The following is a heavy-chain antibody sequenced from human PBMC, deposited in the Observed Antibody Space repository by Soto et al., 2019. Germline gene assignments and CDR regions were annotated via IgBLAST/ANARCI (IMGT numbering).Heavy chain of an antibody. CDR3: ATPRQSSPVWY. D-gene: IGHD2-15*01. V-gene: IGHV4-39*01. CDR1: GGSIRSSSYY. Sequence: LQLQESGPGLVKPSETLSLTCTVSGGSIRSSSYYWGWIRQPPGKGLEWIGSIYYSGSTYYNPSLKSRVTISVDTSKNQFSLKLSSVTAADTAVYYCATPRQSSPVWYWGQGTLVTVSS. CDR2: IYYSGST. J-gene: IGHJ4*02.